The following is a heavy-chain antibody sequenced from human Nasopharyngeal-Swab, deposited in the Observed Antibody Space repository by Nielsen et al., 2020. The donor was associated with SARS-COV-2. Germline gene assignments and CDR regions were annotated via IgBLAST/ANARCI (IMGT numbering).Heavy chain of an antibody. CDR3: ARVPRAYYDILTGYSSTYYFDY. D-gene: IGHD3-9*01. Sequence: SLTLSCAASGFTFSDYYMSWIRQAPGKGLEWVSSISSSGSTIYYADSVKGRFTISRDNAKNSLYLQMNSLRAEDTAVYYCARVPRAYYDILTGYSSTYYFDYWGQGTLVTVSS. CDR2: ISSSGSTI. CDR1: GFTFSDYY. J-gene: IGHJ4*02. V-gene: IGHV3-11*01.